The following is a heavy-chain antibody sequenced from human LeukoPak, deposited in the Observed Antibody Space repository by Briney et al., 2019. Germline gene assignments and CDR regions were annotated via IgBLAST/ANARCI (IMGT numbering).Heavy chain of an antibody. CDR1: GYTFTSYG. CDR2: ISAYNGNT. Sequence: ASVKVSCKASGYTFTSYGISWVRQAPGQGLEWMGWISAYNGNTNYAQKLQGRVTMTTDTSTSTAYMELRSLRSDDTAVYYWARDPLRFGELFGNWFDPWGQGTLVTVSS. D-gene: IGHD3-10*01. V-gene: IGHV1-18*01. CDR3: ARDPLRFGELFGNWFDP. J-gene: IGHJ5*02.